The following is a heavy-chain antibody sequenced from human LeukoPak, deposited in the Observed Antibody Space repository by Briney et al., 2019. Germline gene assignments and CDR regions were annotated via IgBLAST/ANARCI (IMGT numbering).Heavy chain of an antibody. D-gene: IGHD4-17*01. V-gene: IGHV4-31*03. CDR1: GGSISSGGYY. CDR3: ARYGAPFDS. J-gene: IGHJ4*02. Sequence: SQTLSLTCTVSGGSISSGGYYWSWIRLHPGKGLEFIGYIFYSGTTYYNPSLKSRVSISLDTSLNQFSLKVISMTAADTAVYYCARYGAPFDSWGQGTLVTVSS. CDR2: IFYSGTT.